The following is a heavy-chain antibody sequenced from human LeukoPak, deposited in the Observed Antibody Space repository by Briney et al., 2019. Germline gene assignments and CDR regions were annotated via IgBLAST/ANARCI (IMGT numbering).Heavy chain of an antibody. V-gene: IGHV1-18*01. CDR2: ISPYNGDT. CDR1: GYTFTNYG. CDR3: ASPAFCSGGSCYRVYNCDY. Sequence: ASVKVSCKASGYTFTNYGLSWVRQAPGQGLEWMGWISPYNGDTNYVQKFEGRVTMTTDTSISTVYMELSSLTSDDTAVYYCASPAFCSGGSCYRVYNCDYWGQGTLVTVSS. J-gene: IGHJ4*02. D-gene: IGHD2-15*01.